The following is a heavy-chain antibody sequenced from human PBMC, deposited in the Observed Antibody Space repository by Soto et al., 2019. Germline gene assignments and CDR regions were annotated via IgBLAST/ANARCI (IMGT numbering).Heavy chain of an antibody. CDR3: ARFTYYYDSSGYRTGAAFDI. CDR1: GYTFTSYA. V-gene: IGHV1-3*01. D-gene: IGHD3-22*01. Sequence: QVQLVQSGAEVKKPGASVKVSCKASGYTFTSYAMHWVRQAPGQRLEWMGWINAGNGNTKYSQKFQGRVTITRDTSASTAYMELSSLRSEDTAVYYCARFTYYYDSSGYRTGAAFDIWGQGTMVTVSS. J-gene: IGHJ3*02. CDR2: INAGNGNT.